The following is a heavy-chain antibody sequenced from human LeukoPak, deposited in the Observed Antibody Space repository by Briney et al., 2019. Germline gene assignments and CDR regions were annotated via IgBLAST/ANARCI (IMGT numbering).Heavy chain of an antibody. CDR3: ARDSYDSSGGSYYFDY. CDR1: GFPFSSYS. Sequence: PGGSLRLSCAASGFPFSSYSMNWVRQAPGKGLEWVSSISSSSSYIYYADSVKGRFTISRDNAKNSLYLQMNSLRAEDTAVYYCARDSYDSSGGSYYFDYWGQGTLVTVSS. V-gene: IGHV3-21*01. CDR2: ISSSSSYI. D-gene: IGHD3-22*01. J-gene: IGHJ4*02.